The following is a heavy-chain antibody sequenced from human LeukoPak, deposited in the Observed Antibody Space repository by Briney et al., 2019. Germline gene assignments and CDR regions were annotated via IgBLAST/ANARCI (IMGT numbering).Heavy chain of an antibody. D-gene: IGHD1-1*01. J-gene: IGHJ3*01. V-gene: IGHV4-59*08. CDR1: GGSISGYF. CDR2: IYYSGST. CDR3: AIHGVYNWNDYAFDV. Sequence: SETLSLTCTVSGGSISGYFWSWVRQPPGKGLEWIGYIYYSGSTNYNPFLKSRVTISVDTSKNQFSLKLSSVTAADTAVYYCAIHGVYNWNDYAFDVWGQGTMVTVSS.